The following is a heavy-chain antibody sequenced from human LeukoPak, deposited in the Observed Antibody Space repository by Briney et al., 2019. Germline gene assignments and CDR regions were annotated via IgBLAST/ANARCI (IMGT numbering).Heavy chain of an antibody. V-gene: IGHV1-2*02. CDR1: GYTFTGYY. CDR3: ARDAYYYDSSGYYRGKEFDY. CDR2: INPNSGGT. Sequence: ASVKVSCKASGYTFTGYYMHWVRQAPGQGLEWMGWINPNSGGTNYAQKFQGRVTMTRDTSISTAYMELSRLRSDDTAVYYCARDAYYYDSSGYYRGKEFDYWGQGTLVTVSS. D-gene: IGHD3-22*01. J-gene: IGHJ4*02.